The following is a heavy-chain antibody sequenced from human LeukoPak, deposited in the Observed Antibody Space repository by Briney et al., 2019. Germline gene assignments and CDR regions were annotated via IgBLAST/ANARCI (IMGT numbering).Heavy chain of an antibody. Sequence: ASVKVSCKASGGTFSSYAISWVRQAPGQGPEWMGIINPSGGSTSYAQKFQGRVSMTRDTSTSTVYMDLSSLRSEDTAVYYCARASISEGSGSDFDYWGQGTLVTVSS. V-gene: IGHV1-46*01. D-gene: IGHD3-10*01. CDR3: ARASISEGSGSDFDY. CDR1: GGTFSSYA. J-gene: IGHJ4*02. CDR2: INPSGGST.